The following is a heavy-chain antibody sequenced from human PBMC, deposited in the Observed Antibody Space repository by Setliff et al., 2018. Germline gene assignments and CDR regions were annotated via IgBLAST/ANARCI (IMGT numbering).Heavy chain of an antibody. CDR2: SIPMYRTT. CDR3: ARGPPDFVVVPAAAKFDY. J-gene: IGHJ4*02. Sequence: ASVKVSCKASGGTFSRYAISWVRQAPGQGLEWMGGSIPMYRTTKYAQKFQGRVTITTDESTTTAYMELSSLRSEDTAVYYCARGPPDFVVVPAAAKFDYWGPGTLVTVSS. CDR1: GGTFSRYA. D-gene: IGHD2-2*01. V-gene: IGHV1-69*05.